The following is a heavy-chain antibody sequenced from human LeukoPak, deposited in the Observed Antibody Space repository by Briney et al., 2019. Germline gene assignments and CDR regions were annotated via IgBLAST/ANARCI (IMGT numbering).Heavy chain of an antibody. CDR1: GYTFTSYG. J-gene: IGHJ4*02. V-gene: IGHV1-18*01. CDR3: ARAAKKWELFNDFDY. D-gene: IGHD1-26*01. Sequence: ASVKVSCKASGYTFTSYGISWVRQAPGQGLEWMGWISAYNGNTNYAQKLQGRVTMTTDTSTSTAYTELRSLRSDDTAVYYCARAAKKWELFNDFDYWGQGTLVTVSS. CDR2: ISAYNGNT.